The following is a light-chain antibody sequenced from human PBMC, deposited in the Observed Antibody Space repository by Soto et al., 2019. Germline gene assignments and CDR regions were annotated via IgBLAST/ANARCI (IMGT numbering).Light chain of an antibody. J-gene: IGKJ1*01. Sequence: DIQMTQSPSSLSASVGDRVTIICRASQSISRYSNWYQQKPGKAPKLLIYDASSLESGVPSRFSGSGSGTEFTLTISSLQPDDFATYYCQQYNSYWWTFGQGTKVDIK. CDR1: QSISRY. CDR2: DAS. V-gene: IGKV1-5*02. CDR3: QQYNSYWWT.